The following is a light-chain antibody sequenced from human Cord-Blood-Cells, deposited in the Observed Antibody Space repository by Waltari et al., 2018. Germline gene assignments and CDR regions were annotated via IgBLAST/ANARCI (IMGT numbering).Light chain of an antibody. V-gene: IGKV3-20*01. CDR3: QQYGSSPPT. Sequence: EIVLTQSPGTLSLSPGERATLSCRDSQSVSSSYLAWYQQKPGQAPRLLIYGASSRATGIPDRFSGSGSGTDFTLTISRLEPEDFAVYYCQQYGSSPPTFGQGTKVEIK. J-gene: IGKJ1*01. CDR2: GAS. CDR1: QSVSSSY.